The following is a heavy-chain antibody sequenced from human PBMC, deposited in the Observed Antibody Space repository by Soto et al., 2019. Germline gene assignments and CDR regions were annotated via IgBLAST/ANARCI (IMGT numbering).Heavy chain of an antibody. CDR3: AKDLSGCDY. V-gene: IGHV3-30*18. Sequence: QVQLVESGGGVVQPGGSLRLSCAASGFSFSSYGMHWVRQAPGKGLEWVAVISYDGSNKYYADSVKGRFTISRDNSKNTLYLQMNSLRAEDTAVYYCAKDLSGCDYWGQGTLVTVSS. CDR1: GFSFSSYG. D-gene: IGHD6-19*01. CDR2: ISYDGSNK. J-gene: IGHJ4*02.